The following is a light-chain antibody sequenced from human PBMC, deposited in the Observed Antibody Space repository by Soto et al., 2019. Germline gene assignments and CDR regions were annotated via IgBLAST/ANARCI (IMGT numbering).Light chain of an antibody. Sequence: IRMTQSPSSLSASVGDRVTITCRASQSISNSLNWYQQKPGRAPKLLIYAASSLQSGVPSRFSGSGSGTDFILTISSLQPEDFATYYCQQSYSTPRDFGQGTRLEI. CDR3: QQSYSTPRD. V-gene: IGKV1-39*01. CDR2: AAS. J-gene: IGKJ5*01. CDR1: QSISNS.